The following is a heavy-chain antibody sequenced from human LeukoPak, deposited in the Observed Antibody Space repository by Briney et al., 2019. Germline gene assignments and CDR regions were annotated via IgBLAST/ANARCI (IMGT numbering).Heavy chain of an antibody. Sequence: SETLSLTCTVSNGSISSSNYYWRWIRQPPEQGLVLNGTIYYSGSTYYNPPLKSRVTISVDTSKNQFCLKLRPVAAADTAVYYCARVWWLGEFAFDYWGQGTLVTVSS. CDR3: ARVWWLGEFAFDY. D-gene: IGHD3-10*01. J-gene: IGHJ4*02. CDR2: IYYSGST. V-gene: IGHV4-39*01. CDR1: NGSISSSNYY.